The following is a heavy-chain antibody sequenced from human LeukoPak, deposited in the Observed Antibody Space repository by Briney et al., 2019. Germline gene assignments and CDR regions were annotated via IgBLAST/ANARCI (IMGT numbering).Heavy chain of an antibody. CDR3: ARVVVPAAISY. D-gene: IGHD2-2*01. CDR1: GYKFSSYW. Sequence: ESLKISCKGSGYKFSSYWIGWVRQMSGKGLEWIGVINPDDSDIRYSPSFEGQVTISADKPTSTAYLQWNSLEASDTAMYYCARVVVPAAISYWGQGTPVTVFS. V-gene: IGHV5-51*04. J-gene: IGHJ4*02. CDR2: INPDDSDI.